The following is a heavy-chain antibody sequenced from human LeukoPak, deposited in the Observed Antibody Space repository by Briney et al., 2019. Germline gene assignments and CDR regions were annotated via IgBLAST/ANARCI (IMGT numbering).Heavy chain of an antibody. CDR3: ARGSGNDYLSLDY. V-gene: IGHV1-18*01. Sequence: GASVKVSCKASGHTFTSYGISWVRQAPGQGLEWVGWISAYNGNTNYAQKLQGRVTMTTDTSTSTAYMEVSRMTYDDSAVYYCARGSGNDYLSLDYWGQGTLVTVSS. J-gene: IGHJ4*02. CDR1: GHTFTSYG. CDR2: ISAYNGNT. D-gene: IGHD5-12*01.